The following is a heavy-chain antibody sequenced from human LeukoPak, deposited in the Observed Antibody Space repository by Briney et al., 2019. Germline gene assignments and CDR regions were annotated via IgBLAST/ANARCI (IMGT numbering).Heavy chain of an antibody. V-gene: IGHV3-7*01. CDR1: GFTFSSYW. Sequence: GGSLRLSCAASGFTFSSYWMSWVRQAPGKGLEWVANIKQDGSEKYYVDSVKGGFTISRDNAKTSLYLQMNSLRAEDTAVYYCARVGSSSWENDAFDIWGQGTMVTVSS. CDR2: IKQDGSEK. CDR3: ARVGSSSWENDAFDI. D-gene: IGHD6-13*01. J-gene: IGHJ3*02.